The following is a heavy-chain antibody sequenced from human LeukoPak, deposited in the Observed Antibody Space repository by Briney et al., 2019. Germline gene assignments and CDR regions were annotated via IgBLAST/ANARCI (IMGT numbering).Heavy chain of an antibody. CDR2: ISAGGGNT. V-gene: IGHV3-23*01. Sequence: TGGSLRLSCAASGLTFSSYTMSWVRQAPGKGLEWVSAISAGGGNTYYADSVKGRFTISRDNSKNTLYLQMNSLKAEDTAVYSCAVPQWELLNWGQGHLVTVSS. CDR3: AVPQWELLN. J-gene: IGHJ4*02. CDR1: GLTFSSYT. D-gene: IGHD1-26*01.